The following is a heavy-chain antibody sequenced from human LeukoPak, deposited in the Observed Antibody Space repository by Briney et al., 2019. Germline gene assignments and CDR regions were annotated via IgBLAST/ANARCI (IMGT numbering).Heavy chain of an antibody. D-gene: IGHD4-17*01. J-gene: IGHJ4*02. CDR2: IYYSGST. V-gene: IGHV4-31*03. CDR3: ARVAVEGYGDYDVPFYFDY. Sequence: SQTLSLTCTVSGGSISSGGYYWSWIRQHPGKGLEWIGYIYYSGSTYYNPSPKSRVTISVDTSKNQFSLKLSSVTAADMAVYYCARVAVEGYGDYDVPFYFDYWGQGTLVTVSS. CDR1: GGSISSGGYY.